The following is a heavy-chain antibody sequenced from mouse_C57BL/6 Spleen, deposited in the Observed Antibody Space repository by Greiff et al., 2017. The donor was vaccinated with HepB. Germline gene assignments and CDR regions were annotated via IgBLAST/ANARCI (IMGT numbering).Heavy chain of an antibody. V-gene: IGHV1-80*01. CDR3: ARKGDEGYYAMDY. Sequence: QVQLKESGAELVKPGASVKISCKASGYAFSSYWMNWVKQRPGKGLEWIGQIYPGDGDTNYNGKFKGKATLTADKSSSTAYMQLSSLTSEDSAVYFCARKGDEGYYAMDYWGQGTSVTVSS. CDR1: GYAFSSYW. J-gene: IGHJ4*01. CDR2: IYPGDGDT. D-gene: IGHD3-3*01.